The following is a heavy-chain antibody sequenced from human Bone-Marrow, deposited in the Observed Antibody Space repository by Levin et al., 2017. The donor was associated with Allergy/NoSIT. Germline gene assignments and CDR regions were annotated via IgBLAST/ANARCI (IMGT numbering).Heavy chain of an antibody. J-gene: IGHJ3*02. Sequence: GESLKISCQASGYTLSSYAMHWVRQAPGQGLQCMGWVNAGSGDTKYSQKLLGRVTITRDTSANTAYMELSSLRSEDTAVYYCARDAGHCSGSNCFAMDAFDIWGQGTMVTVSS. D-gene: IGHD2-15*01. CDR3: ARDAGHCSGSNCFAMDAFDI. V-gene: IGHV1-3*01. CDR1: GYTLSSYA. CDR2: VNAGSGDT.